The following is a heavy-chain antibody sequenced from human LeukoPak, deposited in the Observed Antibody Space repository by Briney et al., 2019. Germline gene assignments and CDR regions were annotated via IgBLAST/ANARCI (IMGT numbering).Heavy chain of an antibody. CDR1: GGSISSGDYY. CDR2: IYYSGSP. J-gene: IGHJ3*02. Sequence: SETLSLTCTVSGGSISSGDYYWSWIRQPPGKGLEWIGYIYYSGSPYYNPSLKSRVTISVDTSKNQFSLKLSSVTAADTAVYYCARGLYSSGWYGWAFDIWGQGTMVTVSS. D-gene: IGHD6-19*01. V-gene: IGHV4-30-4*08. CDR3: ARGLYSSGWYGWAFDI.